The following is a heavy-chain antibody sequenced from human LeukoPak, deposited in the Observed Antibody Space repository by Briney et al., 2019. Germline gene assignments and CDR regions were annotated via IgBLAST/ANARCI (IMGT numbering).Heavy chain of an antibody. J-gene: IGHJ4*02. CDR1: GYSFTIYW. D-gene: IGHD2-2*01. CDR2: IDPSDSYT. Sequence: GESLRISCKGSGYSFTIYWITWVRQMPGKGLEWMGTIDPSDSYTNYSPSFQGHVTISADKSINTAYLQWSSLKTSDSAIYYCARRGGSCSSAKCYDDYWGQGTLVTVSS. V-gene: IGHV5-10-1*01. CDR3: ARRGGSCSSAKCYDDY.